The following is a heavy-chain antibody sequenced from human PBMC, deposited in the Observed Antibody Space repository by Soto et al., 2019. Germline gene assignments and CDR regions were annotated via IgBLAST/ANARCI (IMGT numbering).Heavy chain of an antibody. Sequence: QVQLVQSGAEVKKPGASVTVSCKASGYTFTSYGISWVRQPHGQGLERMGCISAYNGNTNYAQKLQGRVNMTTDTSKSTAYMERRSLRADDTAVDYFARDRSSSSPGWTTTLYYYYGMDVWGQETTVTASS. CDR1: GYTFTSYG. CDR3: ARDRSSSSPGWTTTLYYYYGMDV. V-gene: IGHV1-18*01. D-gene: IGHD6-6*01. CDR2: ISAYNGNT. J-gene: IGHJ6*02.